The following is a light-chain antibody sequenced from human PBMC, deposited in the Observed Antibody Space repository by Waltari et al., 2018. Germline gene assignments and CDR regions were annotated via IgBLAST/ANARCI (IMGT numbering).Light chain of an antibody. CDR1: GSNTVAGYD. Sequence: QSVLTQPPSVSGAPGQTVTISFTGSGSNTVAGYDLHWYQQVPRAAPKLLIYGSTSRPLGVPDRFFGSTSGTSASLAITGLQAEDEAVYYCQSYDTSLTVVFGGGTKLTVL. V-gene: IGLV1-40*01. J-gene: IGLJ3*02. CDR3: QSYDTSLTVV. CDR2: GST.